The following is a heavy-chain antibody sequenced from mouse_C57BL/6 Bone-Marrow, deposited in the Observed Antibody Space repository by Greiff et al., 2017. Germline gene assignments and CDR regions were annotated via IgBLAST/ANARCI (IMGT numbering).Heavy chain of an antibody. V-gene: IGHV1-81*01. CDR3: ARWVYDGYSDY. Sequence: VKLMESGAELARPGASVKLSCKASGYTFTSYGISWVKQRTGQGLEWIGEIYPRSGNTYYNEKFKGKATLTADKSSSKAYMELRSLTSEDSAVYFCARWVYDGYSDYWGQGTTLTVSS. CDR1: GYTFTSYG. J-gene: IGHJ2*01. CDR2: IYPRSGNT. D-gene: IGHD2-3*01.